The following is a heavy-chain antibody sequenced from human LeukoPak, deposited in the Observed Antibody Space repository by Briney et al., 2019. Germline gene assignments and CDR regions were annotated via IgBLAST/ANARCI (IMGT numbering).Heavy chain of an antibody. V-gene: IGHV1-69*05. D-gene: IGHD3-22*01. J-gene: IGHJ4*02. CDR2: IIPIFGTA. Sequence: ASVKVSCKASGGTISSYAISWVRQAPGQGLEWMGGIIPIFGTANYAQKFQGRVTITTDESTSTAYMELSSLRSEDTAVYYCARGYYYDSSGYRAFDYWGQGTLVTVSS. CDR1: GGTISSYA. CDR3: ARGYYYDSSGYRAFDY.